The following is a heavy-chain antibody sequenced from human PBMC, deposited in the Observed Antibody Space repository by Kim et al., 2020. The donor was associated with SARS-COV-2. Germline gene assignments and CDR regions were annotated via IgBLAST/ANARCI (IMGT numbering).Heavy chain of an antibody. CDR2: DT. D-gene: IGHD3-16*01. Sequence: DTHYSPSLHGRVTNSADKSANTAYLQWSSLTPSDTAMYFCARRNLYYFDSWGQGTLVTVSS. J-gene: IGHJ4*02. CDR3: ARRNLYYFDS. V-gene: IGHV5-51*01.